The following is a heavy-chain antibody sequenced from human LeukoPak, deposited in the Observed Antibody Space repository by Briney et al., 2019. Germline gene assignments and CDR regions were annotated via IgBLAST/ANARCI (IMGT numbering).Heavy chain of an antibody. Sequence: GGSLRLSCAASGFTFSSYWMSWVRQAPGKGLEWVANIKQDGSEKYYVDSVKGRFTISRDNAKNSLYLQMNSLRAEDTAVYYCARVPVLRYFDWPGDAFDIWGQGTMVTVSS. J-gene: IGHJ3*02. D-gene: IGHD3-9*01. CDR2: IKQDGSEK. CDR1: GFTFSSYW. V-gene: IGHV3-7*01. CDR3: ARVPVLRYFDWPGDAFDI.